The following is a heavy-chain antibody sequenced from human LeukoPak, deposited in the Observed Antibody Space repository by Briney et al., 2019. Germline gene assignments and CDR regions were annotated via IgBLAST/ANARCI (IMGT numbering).Heavy chain of an antibody. V-gene: IGHV1-24*01. Sequence: ASVKVSCKVSGYTLTELSMHWVRQAPGKGLEWMGGFDPEDGETIYAQKFQGRVTMTEDTSTDTAYMELSSLRSEDTAVYYCATALITDGGFDPWGQGTLVTVSS. J-gene: IGHJ5*02. CDR3: ATALITDGGFDP. CDR2: FDPEDGET. D-gene: IGHD3-16*01. CDR1: GYTLTELS.